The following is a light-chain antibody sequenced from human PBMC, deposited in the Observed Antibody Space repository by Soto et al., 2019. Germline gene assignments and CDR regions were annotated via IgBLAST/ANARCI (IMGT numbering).Light chain of an antibody. Sequence: DIQITRAPATLCVSVGVRVTSTWRASHSISSYLLWYQHNRGKAPPLLIYAASTLHSGVPSRFSGVGVGVGLTLAVSGLEPEDLAAYYCQQGYRTPQAFGGGTKVDTK. CDR2: AAS. J-gene: IGKJ4*02. V-gene: IGKV1-39*01. CDR1: HSISSY. CDR3: QQGYRTPQA.